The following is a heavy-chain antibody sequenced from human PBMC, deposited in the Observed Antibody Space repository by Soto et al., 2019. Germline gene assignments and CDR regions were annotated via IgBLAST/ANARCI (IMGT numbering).Heavy chain of an antibody. CDR1: GFTFSSYA. J-gene: IGHJ4*02. Sequence: GGSLRLSCAASGFTFSSYAMSWVRQAPGKGLEWVSAISGSGGSTYYADSVKGRFTISRDNSKNTLYLQMNSLRAEDTAVYYCATFYGDYVSLFDYWGQGTLVTVSS. V-gene: IGHV3-23*01. D-gene: IGHD4-17*01. CDR2: ISGSGGST. CDR3: ATFYGDYVSLFDY.